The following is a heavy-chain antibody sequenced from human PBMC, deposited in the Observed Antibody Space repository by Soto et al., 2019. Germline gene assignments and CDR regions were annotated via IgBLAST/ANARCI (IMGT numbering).Heavy chain of an antibody. D-gene: IGHD2-15*01. V-gene: IGHV1-46*01. J-gene: IGHJ2*01. CDR1: GYSFTNYC. Sequence: QVQLVQSGADVKKPGTSVKVSCKAAGYSFTNYCMYWVRQAPGQGLEWMGMINPRTGSTRYAQKFQYRVTLTRDPSMTTGYMEMSPLISDAPAVYYCARDGGLLTASWHYDLWGPGTLVTV. CDR3: ARDGGLLTASWHYDL. CDR2: INPRTGST.